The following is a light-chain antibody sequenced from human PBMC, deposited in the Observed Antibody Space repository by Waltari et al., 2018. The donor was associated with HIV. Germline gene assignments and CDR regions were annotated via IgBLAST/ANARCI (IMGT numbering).Light chain of an antibody. J-gene: IGLJ1*01. Sequence: QSALTQPASVSGSPGQSITISCTGTSSDVGNYDLVSWYQQHPGKAPKLMIFEVNKRPSGVSDRFSGSKSDNTASLTISVLQTEDEADYYCCSYAGSGTLDVFGTGTKVTVL. CDR1: SSDVGNYDL. CDR3: CSYAGSGTLDV. V-gene: IGLV2-23*02. CDR2: EVN.